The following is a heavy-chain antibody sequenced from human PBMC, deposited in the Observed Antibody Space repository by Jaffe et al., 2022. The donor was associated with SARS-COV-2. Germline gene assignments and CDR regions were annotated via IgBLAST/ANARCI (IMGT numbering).Heavy chain of an antibody. CDR2: ISKDGISI. V-gene: IGHV3-11*01. J-gene: IGHJ4*02. CDR3: ARARGSYAFDY. Sequence: QVQLVESGGGLVKPGGSLRLSCAASGFSFSDYYMSWVRQAPGKGLEWVSFISKDGISIYYADSVKGRFTISRDNAKNSLYLQMNSLRAEDSAVYYCARARGSYAFDYWGQGTLVTVSS. CDR1: GFSFSDYY. D-gene: IGHD1-26*01.